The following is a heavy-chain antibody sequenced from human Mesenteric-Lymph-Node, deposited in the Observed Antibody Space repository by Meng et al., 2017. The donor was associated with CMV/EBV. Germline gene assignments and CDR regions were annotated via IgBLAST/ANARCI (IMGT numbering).Heavy chain of an antibody. V-gene: IGHV4-59*01. CDR3: ARDCSGGTCHSDYGLDV. CDR2: IYYRGST. CDR1: GGSISNFY. J-gene: IGHJ6*02. Sequence: GSLRLSCTVSGGSISNFYWSWIRQPPGKGLEWIGYIYYRGSTSYNPSLKSRVTISVDTSKNQFSLKLSSVTAADTAVYYCARDCSGGTCHSDYGLDVWGQGTTVTVSS. D-gene: IGHD2-15*01.